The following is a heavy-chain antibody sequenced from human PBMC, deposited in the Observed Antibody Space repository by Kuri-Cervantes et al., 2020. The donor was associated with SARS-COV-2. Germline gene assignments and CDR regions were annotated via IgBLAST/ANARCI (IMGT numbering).Heavy chain of an antibody. D-gene: IGHD3-22*01. V-gene: IGHV3-74*01. CDR2: INPDGSYT. J-gene: IGHJ4*02. CDR3: ARAAEYYDSSGYYPIFFDY. Sequence: GGSLRLSCAASGSTFSGHWIHWVRQAPGKGLVWVSRINPDGSYTNNADSVKGRFTLSRDDAKNMLFLQMNSLRAEDTAVYYCARAAEYYDSSGYYPIFFDYWGQGTLVTVSS. CDR1: GSTFSGHW.